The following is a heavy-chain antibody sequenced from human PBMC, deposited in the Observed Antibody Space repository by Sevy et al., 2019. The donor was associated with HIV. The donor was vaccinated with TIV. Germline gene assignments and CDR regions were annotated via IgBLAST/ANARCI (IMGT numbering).Heavy chain of an antibody. CDR3: AKEEGGSGSYYNAFLTPSLWYYHYGMDV. D-gene: IGHD3-10*01. CDR2: ISYDGSNK. CDR1: GFTFSSYG. J-gene: IGHJ6*02. V-gene: IGHV3-30*18. Sequence: GGSLRLSCAASGFTFSSYGMHWVRQAPGKGLEWVAVISYDGSNKYYADSVKGRFTISRDNSKNTLYLQMNSLRAEDTAVYYCAKEEGGSGSYYNAFLTPSLWYYHYGMDVWGQGTTVTVSS.